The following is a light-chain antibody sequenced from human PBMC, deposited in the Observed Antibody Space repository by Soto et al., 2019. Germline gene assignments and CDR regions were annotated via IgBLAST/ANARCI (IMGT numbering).Light chain of an antibody. V-gene: IGLV2-8*01. Sequence: QSALTQPPSASGSPGQSVTISCTGTSSDVGAYNYVSWYQQHPGKAPKLMIFEVSKRPSGVPDRFSGSKSGNTASLSVSGLLTEDEADYYCCSYAGSNNLVFGGGTQLPVL. CDR2: EVS. CDR3: CSYAGSNNLV. J-gene: IGLJ2*01. CDR1: SSDVGAYNY.